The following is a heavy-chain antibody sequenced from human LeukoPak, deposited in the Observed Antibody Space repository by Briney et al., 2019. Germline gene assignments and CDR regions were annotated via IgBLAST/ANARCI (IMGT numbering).Heavy chain of an antibody. D-gene: IGHD2-2*01. CDR3: ARGRYCSSTSCYAGRDWFDP. Sequence: PGGSLRLSCAASGFTFSDYYMSWIRQAPGKGLEWVSYISSSGSTIYYADSVKGRFTISRDNAKNSLYLQMNSLRAEDTAVYYCARGRYCSSTSCYAGRDWFDPWGQGTLVTVSS. J-gene: IGHJ5*02. CDR1: GFTFSDYY. V-gene: IGHV3-11*01. CDR2: ISSSGSTI.